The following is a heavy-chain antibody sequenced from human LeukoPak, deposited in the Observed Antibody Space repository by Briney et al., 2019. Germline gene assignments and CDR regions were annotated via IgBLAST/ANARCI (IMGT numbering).Heavy chain of an antibody. V-gene: IGHV3-74*01. Sequence: GGSLRLSCAASGFTFSSYWMHWVRYAPGKGLVWVSRINSDGSSTSYADSVKGRFTISRDNAKNTLYLQMNSLRAEDTAVYYCARDLDDYVWGSYRYSFFDYWGQGTLVTVSS. CDR1: GFTFSSYW. CDR3: ARDLDDYVWGSYRYSFFDY. D-gene: IGHD3-16*02. CDR2: INSDGSST. J-gene: IGHJ4*02.